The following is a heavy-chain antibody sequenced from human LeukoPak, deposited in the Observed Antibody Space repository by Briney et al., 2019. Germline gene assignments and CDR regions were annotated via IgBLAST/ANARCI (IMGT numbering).Heavy chain of an antibody. CDR2: IKQDGSEK. CDR1: GFTFSSYW. J-gene: IGHJ4*02. V-gene: IGHV3-7*05. CDR3: ARPMNDLAGDTFDY. Sequence: GGPLRLSCAASGFTFSSYWMSWVRQAPGKGLEWVANIKQDGSEKYYVDSVKGRFTISGDNAKNSLYLQMNSLRAEDTAVYYCARPMNDLAGDTFDYWGQGTLVTVSS. D-gene: IGHD1-1*01.